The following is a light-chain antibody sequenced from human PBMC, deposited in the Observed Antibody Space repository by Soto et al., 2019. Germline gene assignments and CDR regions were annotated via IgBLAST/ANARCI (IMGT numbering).Light chain of an antibody. CDR3: QQSYSVPIT. V-gene: IGKV1-39*01. J-gene: IGKJ5*01. Sequence: DIQMTQSPSSLSAAVGDRVTITCRASESISSHLNWYQQKSGRAPQLLIHAASTLQTGVPSRFSGSRSGTDFTLTIGSRQPEDFATYYGQQSYSVPITFGQGTRLESK. CDR1: ESISSH. CDR2: AAS.